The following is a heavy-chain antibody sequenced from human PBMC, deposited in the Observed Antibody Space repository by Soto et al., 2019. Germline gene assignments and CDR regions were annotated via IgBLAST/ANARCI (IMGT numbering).Heavy chain of an antibody. J-gene: IGHJ5*02. Sequence: SETLSLTCAVYGGSVNGYYWDWIRQPPGKGLEWIGEINHTGGTHYNPSLKSRVTMSVDTSKNQFSLRLSSVTAADTAIYYCATRIAVFGLLIPPFDPWGQGTQVTVYS. CDR1: GGSVNGYY. V-gene: IGHV4-34*01. D-gene: IGHD3-3*01. CDR3: ATRIAVFGLLIPPFDP. CDR2: INHTGGT.